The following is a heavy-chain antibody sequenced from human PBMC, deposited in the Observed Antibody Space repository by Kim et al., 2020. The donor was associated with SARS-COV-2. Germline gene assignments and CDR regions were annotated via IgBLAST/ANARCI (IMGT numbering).Heavy chain of an antibody. CDR1: GFTFTNYA. D-gene: IGHD5-12*01. CDR2: MYYDGGTT. CDR3: ARGGSYCCGYLMP. Sequence: GGSLRLSCAASGFTFTNYAFNWVRQAPGKGLEWVAAMYYDGGTTYYTDSVRGRFNISRDNSKNTVLLQMSSLRADDTAVYYCARGGSYCCGYLMPWGRG. J-gene: IGHJ3*01. V-gene: IGHV3-30*14.